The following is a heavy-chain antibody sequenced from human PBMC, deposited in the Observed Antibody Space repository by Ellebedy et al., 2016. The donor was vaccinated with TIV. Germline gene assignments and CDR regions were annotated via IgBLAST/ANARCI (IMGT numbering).Heavy chain of an antibody. Sequence: GGSLRLXXAASGFTVSSHYMRWVRQAPGKGLEWVSFIYSRGTTYYADSVKGRFTISRDSSKNTMYLQMNSLKTEDTAVYYCTRQSRIQIWSDDLDFDYWGQGTLVTVSS. CDR2: IYSRGTT. J-gene: IGHJ4*02. CDR3: TRQSRIQIWSDDLDFDY. D-gene: IGHD5-18*01. CDR1: GFTVSSHY. V-gene: IGHV3-66*04.